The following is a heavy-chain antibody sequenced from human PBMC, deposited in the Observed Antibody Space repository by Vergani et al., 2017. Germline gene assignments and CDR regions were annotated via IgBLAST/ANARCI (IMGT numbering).Heavy chain of an antibody. V-gene: IGHV1-69*02. Sequence: QVQLVQSGAEVKKPGSSVKVSCKASGGTFSSYTISGVRQAPGQGLEWMGRIIPILGIANYAQKFQGRVTITADKSTSTAYMELSSLRSEDTAVYYCARWAYSGSSTMASRYGMDVWGQGTTVTVSS. CDR3: ARWAYSGSSTMASRYGMDV. CDR2: IIPILGIA. J-gene: IGHJ6*02. CDR1: GGTFSSYT. D-gene: IGHD1-26*01.